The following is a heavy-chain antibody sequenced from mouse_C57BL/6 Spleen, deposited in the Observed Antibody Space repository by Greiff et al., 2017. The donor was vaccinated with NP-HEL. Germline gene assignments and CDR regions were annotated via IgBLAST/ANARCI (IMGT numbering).Heavy chain of an antibody. CDR1: GYTFTDYN. CDR3: ARPYYGSSYEYFDV. V-gene: IGHV1-22*01. J-gene: IGHJ1*03. CDR2: INPNNGGT. D-gene: IGHD1-1*01. Sequence: EVQLQQSGPELVKPGASVKMSCKASGYTFTDYNMHWVKQSHGKSLEWIGYINPNNGGTSYNQKFKGKATLTVNKSSSTAYMELRSLTSEDSAVYYCARPYYGSSYEYFDVWGTRTTVTVSS.